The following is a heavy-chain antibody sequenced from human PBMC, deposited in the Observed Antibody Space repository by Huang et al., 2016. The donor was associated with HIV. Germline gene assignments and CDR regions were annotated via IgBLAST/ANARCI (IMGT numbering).Heavy chain of an antibody. J-gene: IGHJ5*02. V-gene: IGHV3-21*02. Sequence: EVELVESGGGLVKPGGSLRLSCAASGFAFSSYGMNWVRPAPGEGIVGVAFIGRDRSYIDYAVSVKGRVTISRDNAKSSIYLQLDSLRAEDTAVYYCAYQQWLVGGLNHWGQGTLVVVSS. D-gene: IGHD6-19*01. CDR2: IGRDRSYI. CDR3: AYQQWLVGGLNH. CDR1: GFAFSSYG.